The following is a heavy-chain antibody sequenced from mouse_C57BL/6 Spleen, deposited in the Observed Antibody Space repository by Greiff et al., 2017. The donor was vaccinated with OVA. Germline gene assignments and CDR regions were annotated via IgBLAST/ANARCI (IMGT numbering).Heavy chain of an antibody. Sequence: EVQLQQSGGGLVKPGGSLKLSCAASGFTFSDYGMHWVRQAPEKGLEWVAYISSGSSTIYYADTVKGRFTISRDNAKNTLFLQMTSLRSEDTAMYYCARSYYGNEFAYWGQGTLVTVSA. D-gene: IGHD2-10*01. J-gene: IGHJ3*01. CDR2: ISSGSSTI. V-gene: IGHV5-17*01. CDR1: GFTFSDYG. CDR3: ARSYYGNEFAY.